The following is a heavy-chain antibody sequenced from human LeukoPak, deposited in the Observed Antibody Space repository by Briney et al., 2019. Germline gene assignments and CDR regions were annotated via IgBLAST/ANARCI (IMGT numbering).Heavy chain of an antibody. V-gene: IGHV5-51*01. CDR3: ARSYYGSGSYFRFDP. CDR1: GYSFTSYW. D-gene: IGHD3-10*01. J-gene: IGHJ5*02. CDR2: IYPGDSDT. Sequence: GESLKTSCKGSGYSFTSYWIGWVRQMPGKGLEWMGIIYPGDSDTRYSPSFQGQVTISADKSTSTAYLQWSSLKASDTAMYYCARSYYGSGSYFRFDPWGQGTLVTVSS.